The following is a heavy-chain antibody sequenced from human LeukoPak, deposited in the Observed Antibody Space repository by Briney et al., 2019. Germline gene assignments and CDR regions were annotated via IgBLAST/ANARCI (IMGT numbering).Heavy chain of an antibody. D-gene: IGHD6-19*01. CDR2: IYYSGIT. Sequence: PSETLSLXCTVSGGSISSSSYYWGWIRQPPGKGLEWIGSIYYSGITYYNPSLKSRVTISVDTSKNQFSLKLSSVTAADTAVYYCARHGGGLAVADLFDYWGQGTLVTVSS. CDR3: ARHGGGLAVADLFDY. V-gene: IGHV4-39*01. CDR1: GGSISSSSYY. J-gene: IGHJ4*02.